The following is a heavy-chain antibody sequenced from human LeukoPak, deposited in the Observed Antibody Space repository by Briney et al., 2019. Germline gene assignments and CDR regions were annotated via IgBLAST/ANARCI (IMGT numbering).Heavy chain of an antibody. Sequence: GGSLRLSYAASGFTFSSYSMNWVRQAPGKGLEWVSSISSSSSYIYYADSVKGRFTISRDNAKNSLYLQMNSLRAEDTAVYYCARGRDGYNLRYWGQGTLVTVSS. CDR3: ARGRDGYNLRY. CDR1: GFTFSSYS. J-gene: IGHJ4*02. V-gene: IGHV3-21*01. CDR2: ISSSSSYI. D-gene: IGHD5-24*01.